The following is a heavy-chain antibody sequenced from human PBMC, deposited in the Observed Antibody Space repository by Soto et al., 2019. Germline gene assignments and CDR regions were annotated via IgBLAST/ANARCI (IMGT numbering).Heavy chain of an antibody. CDR1: GFTFNDFE. D-gene: IGHD3-10*01. CDR2: IDGSGTTK. J-gene: IGHJ4*02. Sequence: EVQLLESGGGLVQPGGSLRLSCGVSGFTFNDFEMNWVRQAPGKGLEWLAYIDGSGTTKKYADSVRGRFTISRDNPNNSLFLQMSSLGAADTAIYYSARVFGQFNYWGQGTLVSVSS. CDR3: ARVFGQFNY. V-gene: IGHV3-48*03.